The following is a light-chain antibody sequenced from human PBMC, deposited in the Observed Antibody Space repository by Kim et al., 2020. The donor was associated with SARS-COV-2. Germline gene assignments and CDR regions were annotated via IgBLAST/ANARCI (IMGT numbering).Light chain of an antibody. CDR2: GAS. CDR1: QSVSSNY. Sequence: APGERSTLAARASQSVSSNYLAWYQQKPGQAPRLLIYGASSRATGIPYRFSGSGSGTDFTLTITRLEPEDFAVYYCQQYSSSPETFGQGTKVDIK. CDR3: QQYSSSPET. V-gene: IGKV3-20*01. J-gene: IGKJ1*01.